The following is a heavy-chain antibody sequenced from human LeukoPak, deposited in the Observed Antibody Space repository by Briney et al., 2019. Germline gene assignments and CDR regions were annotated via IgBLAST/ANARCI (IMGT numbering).Heavy chain of an antibody. CDR3: ARVPAFSGYGLDC. CDR2: IYYSGST. V-gene: IGHV4-31*03. J-gene: IGHJ4*02. Sequence: PSETLSLTCTVSGGSISSGGYYWSWIRQHPGKGLEWIGYIYYSGSTYYNPSLKSRVTISVDTSKNQFSLKLSSVTAADTAVYYCARVPAFSGYGLDCWGQGTLVTVSS. D-gene: IGHD3-22*01. CDR1: GGSISSGGYY.